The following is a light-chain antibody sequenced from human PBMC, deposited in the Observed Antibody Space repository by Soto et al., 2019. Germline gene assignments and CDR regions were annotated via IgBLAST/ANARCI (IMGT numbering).Light chain of an antibody. J-gene: IGLJ2*01. V-gene: IGLV2-14*01. CDR2: DVN. CDR3: AAWDDSLSGPV. CDR1: SSDIGGYDY. Sequence: QSALTQPASVSGSPGQSITLSCTGTSSDIGGYDYVSWYQRHPGKAPKLIIYDVNNRPSGVSNRFSGSKSGNTASLTISGLQAEDEADYYCAAWDDSLSGPVFGGGTKLTVL.